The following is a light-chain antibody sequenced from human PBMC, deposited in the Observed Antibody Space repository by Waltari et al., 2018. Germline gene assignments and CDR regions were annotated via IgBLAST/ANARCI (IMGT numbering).Light chain of an antibody. CDR3: QSYDSSDLWV. V-gene: IGLV6-57*01. Sequence: NFMLTQPHPVSESPGKTVTISCTRSSGSNASKELQWYQQRPGISPTPVIFEDDQRPSGVPDRFSGSIDSSSNSASLTISGLKTEDEADYYCQSYDSSDLWVFGGGTRLTVL. J-gene: IGLJ3*02. CDR2: EDD. CDR1: SGSNASKE.